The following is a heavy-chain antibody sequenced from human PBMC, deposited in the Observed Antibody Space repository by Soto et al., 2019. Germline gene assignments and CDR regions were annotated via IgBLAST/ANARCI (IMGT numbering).Heavy chain of an antibody. J-gene: IGHJ4*02. CDR3: ARDCRPIVVVPAAISDY. V-gene: IGHV3-21*01. D-gene: IGHD2-2*02. CDR2: ISSSSSYI. CDR1: GFTFSSYS. Sequence: GGSLRLSCAASGFTFSSYSMNWVRQAPGKGLEWVSSISSSSSYIYYADSVKGRFTISRDNAKNSLYLQMNSLRAEDTAVYYCARDCRPIVVVPAAISDYRGQGTLVTVSS.